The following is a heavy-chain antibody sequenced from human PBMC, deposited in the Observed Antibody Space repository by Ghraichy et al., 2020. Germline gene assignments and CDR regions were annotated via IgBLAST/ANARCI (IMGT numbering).Heavy chain of an antibody. CDR3: ARDSQDHDYYDSSGYYWWSPDY. V-gene: IGHV3-21*01. CDR2: ISSSSSYI. J-gene: IGHJ4*02. CDR1: GFTFSSYS. D-gene: IGHD3-22*01. Sequence: GGSLRLSCTASGFTFSSYSMNWVRQAPGKGLEWVSSISSSSSYIDYADSVKGRFTISRDNAKNSLYLQMNSLRTEDTAVYYCARDSQDHDYYDSSGYYWWSPDYWGQGTLVTVSS.